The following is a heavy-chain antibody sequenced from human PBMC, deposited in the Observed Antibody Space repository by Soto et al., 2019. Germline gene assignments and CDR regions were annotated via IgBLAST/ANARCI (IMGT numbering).Heavy chain of an antibody. CDR2: IYSNGST. CDR3: AATRLGY. V-gene: IGHV3-53*04. Sequence: EVQLVESGGGLVQPGGSLRLCWAVSGFTVSSNYMSWVRQAPGKGLEWVSVIYSNGSTYYADSVKGRFTISRHNSKNTLYLQMNSLRAEDTAVYYCAATRLGYWGQGTLVTVSS. CDR1: GFTVSSNY. D-gene: IGHD5-12*01. J-gene: IGHJ4*02.